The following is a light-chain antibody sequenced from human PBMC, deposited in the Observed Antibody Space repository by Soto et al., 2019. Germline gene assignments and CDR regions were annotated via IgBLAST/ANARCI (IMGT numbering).Light chain of an antibody. CDR2: AAS. Sequence: DIQMTQSPSSLSASVGDSVTITCRASQRISTSLNWYQQKPGKAPKLLIYAASTLQTGVPSRFSGSGSGTDFTLTISSLQPEDLATYYCQQSFNTPRLTFGGGTKVEI. J-gene: IGKJ4*01. CDR1: QRISTS. CDR3: QQSFNTPRLT. V-gene: IGKV1-39*01.